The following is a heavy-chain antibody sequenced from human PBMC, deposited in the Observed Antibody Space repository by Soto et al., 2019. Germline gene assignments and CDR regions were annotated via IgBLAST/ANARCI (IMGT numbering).Heavy chain of an antibody. CDR3: ARLVDSSGYYRVYSS. CDR1: GYSFTSYW. CDR2: IYPGDSDT. Sequence: LGESLKISCKGSGYSFTSYWIVWVRQMPGKGLEWMGSIYPGDSDTNYSPSFQGHVTISADKSISTAYLQWSSLKASDTAMYYCARLVDSSGYYRVYSSWGQGTLVTVSS. V-gene: IGHV5-51*01. D-gene: IGHD3-22*01. J-gene: IGHJ5*02.